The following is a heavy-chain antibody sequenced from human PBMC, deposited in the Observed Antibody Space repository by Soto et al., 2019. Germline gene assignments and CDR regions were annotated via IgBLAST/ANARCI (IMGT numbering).Heavy chain of an antibody. CDR1: DGSMNSDSSY. CDR3: ARLGGYVSVGYYYLWDS. CDR2: INHSGST. J-gene: IGHJ4*02. V-gene: IGHV4-39*01. D-gene: IGHD3-22*01. Sequence: QLQLQESDPGLVKPSETLSLTCRVSDGSMNSDSSYWGWIRQPPGKGLEWIGVINHSGSTYHNLSLKGRVTMSVDASRKQFSLKLTSMTAADTAVYYCARLGGYVSVGYYYLWDSWGQGTLVTVSS.